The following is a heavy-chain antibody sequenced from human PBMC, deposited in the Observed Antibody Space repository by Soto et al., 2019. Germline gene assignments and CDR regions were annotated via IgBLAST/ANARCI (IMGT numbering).Heavy chain of an antibody. V-gene: IGHV1-46*03. Sequence: SVKVSCKAIGYSFTSHYMHWVRQAPGQGLEWMGTIYPGGVNIAYAQKFQGRVTMTKDTSTSTVYMELTSLPSEDTAVYYCDRNQSWQDVFWWFDPWGQGTLVTVS. CDR2: IYPGGVNI. CDR3: DRNQSWQDVFWWFDP. CDR1: GYSFTSHY. J-gene: IGHJ5*02. D-gene: IGHD3-3*01.